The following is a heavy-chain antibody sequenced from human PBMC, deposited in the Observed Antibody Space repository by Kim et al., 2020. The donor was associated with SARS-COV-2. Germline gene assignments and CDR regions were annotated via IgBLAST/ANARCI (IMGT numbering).Heavy chain of an antibody. CDR2: GT. Sequence: GTNYAQKFQGRVTMTRDTYISTAYMELSRLRSDDTAVYYCARGPYWYFDLWGRGTLVTVSS. V-gene: IGHV1-2*02. J-gene: IGHJ2*01. CDR3: ARGPYWYFDL.